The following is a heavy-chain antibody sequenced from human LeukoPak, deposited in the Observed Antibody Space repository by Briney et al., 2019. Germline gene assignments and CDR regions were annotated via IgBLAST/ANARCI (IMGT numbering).Heavy chain of an antibody. V-gene: IGHV3-48*01. J-gene: IGHJ5*02. CDR1: GFTFSTDA. CDR2: ISNSGGTI. CDR3: ARGGTVTWFDP. Sequence: GGSLRLSCAASGFTFSTDAMNWVRQAPGKGLEWVSYISNSGGTIYYGDSVKGRFTISRDNAKNSLYLQMNSLRAEDTAVYYCARGGTVTWFDPWGQGTLVTVSS. D-gene: IGHD4-17*01.